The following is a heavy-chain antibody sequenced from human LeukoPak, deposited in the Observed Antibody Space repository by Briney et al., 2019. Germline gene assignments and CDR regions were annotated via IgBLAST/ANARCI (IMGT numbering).Heavy chain of an antibody. CDR3: ERGVFGLRPRSPFDY. CDR1: GFTFRSYG. J-gene: IGHJ4*02. Sequence: GGSLRLSCSASGFTFRSYGMHGVRQAPGKGVEWWAFIRYDGSKKYYADSVKGRFTISRDNSKPTLYLQMNSLSSDDTAVYYCERGVFGLRPRSPFDYWGQGPLVTVSS. V-gene: IGHV3-30*02. CDR2: IRYDGSKK. D-gene: IGHD4-17*01.